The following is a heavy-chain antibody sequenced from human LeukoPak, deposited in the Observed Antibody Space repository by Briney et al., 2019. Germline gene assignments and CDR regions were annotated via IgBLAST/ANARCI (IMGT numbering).Heavy chain of an antibody. CDR3: ARARRPDGVVPAARYMDV. Sequence: GGSLRLSRAASGFTFSSYWMSWVRQAPGKGLEWVAYIKHDGSDKYHVDSVKGRFTISRDNSKNSLYLQMNSLRGDDTAVYYCARARRPDGVVPAARYMDVWGKGTTVTVSS. D-gene: IGHD2-2*01. V-gene: IGHV3-7*01. J-gene: IGHJ6*03. CDR2: IKHDGSDK. CDR1: GFTFSSYW.